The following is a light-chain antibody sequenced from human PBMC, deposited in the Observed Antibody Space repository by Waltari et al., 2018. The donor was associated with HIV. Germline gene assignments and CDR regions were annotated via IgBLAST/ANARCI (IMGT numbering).Light chain of an antibody. CDR3: TSFTTTTAWV. Sequence: QSALTQPASVSGSLGQSITFSCTGTSSDIGGYDYVSWYQQHPGEAPKIIIYDVTNRASGISDRFSVSKSGDTASLTISGLQAEDEADYYCTSFTTTTAWVFGGGTKLTVL. CDR1: SSDIGGYDY. V-gene: IGLV2-14*03. J-gene: IGLJ3*02. CDR2: DVT.